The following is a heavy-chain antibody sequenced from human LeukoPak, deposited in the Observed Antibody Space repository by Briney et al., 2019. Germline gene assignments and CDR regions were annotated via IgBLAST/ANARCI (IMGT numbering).Heavy chain of an antibody. CDR1: GFTFDDYA. CDR3: AKGGYSYGYFDY. CDR2: ISWNSGSI. V-gene: IGHV3-9*01. Sequence: GRSLRLSCAASGFTFDDYAMHWVRQAPGKGLEGVSGISWNSGSIVYADSVKGRFTISRDNAKNSLYLQMNSLRAEDTALYYCAKGGYSYGYFDYWGQGTLVTVSS. J-gene: IGHJ4*02. D-gene: IGHD5-18*01.